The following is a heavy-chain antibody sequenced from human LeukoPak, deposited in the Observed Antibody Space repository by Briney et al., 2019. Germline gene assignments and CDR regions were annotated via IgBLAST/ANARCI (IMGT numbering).Heavy chain of an antibody. V-gene: IGHV3-74*01. D-gene: IGHD5-24*01. CDR1: GFTLSLAW. CDR2: IKNDGSYT. CDR3: VRDGDAYNFDF. Sequence: GGSLRLSCATSGFTLSLAWMHWVRQAPGKGLEWVSRIKNDGSYTNYADSVKGRFTITRDNARNTLNLHMISLRAEDTAVYFCVRDGDAYNFDFWGQGVLVTVSS. J-gene: IGHJ4*02.